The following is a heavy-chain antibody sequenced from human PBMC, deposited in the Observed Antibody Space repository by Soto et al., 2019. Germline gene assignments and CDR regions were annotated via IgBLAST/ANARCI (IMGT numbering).Heavy chain of an antibody. CDR2: IYPGDSDT. CDR1: GYSFTTYW. CDR3: ASPPRFGSSSDWLDP. V-gene: IGHV5-51*01. D-gene: IGHD6-6*01. Sequence: PGESLKISCKASGYSFTTYWIAWVRQMPGKGLEWMGIIYPGDSDTRYSPSFQGQVTISADNSITTAYLQWSSLKASDTAMYYCASPPRFGSSSDWLDPWGQGTLVTVSS. J-gene: IGHJ5*02.